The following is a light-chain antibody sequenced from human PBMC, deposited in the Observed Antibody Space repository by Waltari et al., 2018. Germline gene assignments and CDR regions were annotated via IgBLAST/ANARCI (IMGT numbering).Light chain of an antibody. CDR1: SLGNKY. V-gene: IGLV3-1*01. Sequence: SYELTQPPSVSVSPGQTASITCYGTSLGNKYVSWYPERSGQSPVLLIYQDGKRPSGTPDRISGSSSGNTATLTISGTQALDEAEYYCQAWDSNSVIFGGGTRLTVL. J-gene: IGLJ2*01. CDR3: QAWDSNSVI. CDR2: QDG.